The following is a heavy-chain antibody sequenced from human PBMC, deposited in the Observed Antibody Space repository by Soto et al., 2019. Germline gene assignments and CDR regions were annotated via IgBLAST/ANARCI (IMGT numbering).Heavy chain of an antibody. D-gene: IGHD3-10*01. CDR3: AREEASGNDTCGTLGNWFDP. J-gene: IGHJ5*02. V-gene: IGHV1-18*01. CDR2: ITTYSGNT. Sequence: VQLVQSGPEVKKPWATVTVSCRASGYTFTNYPISWVRQAPGQGFEWMGWITTYSGNTHYAQKVQGRIVITTDRSTSTAYMELRRLRSDDTAVYYSAREEASGNDTCGTLGNWFDPWGQGTLVTVSS. CDR1: GYTFTNYP.